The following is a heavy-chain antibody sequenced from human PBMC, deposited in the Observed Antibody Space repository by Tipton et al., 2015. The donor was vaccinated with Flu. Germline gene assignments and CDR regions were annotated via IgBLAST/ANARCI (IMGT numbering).Heavy chain of an antibody. CDR1: GGSISSYY. CDR3: ARDHAYYYDSSRGGAFDI. CDR2: IYYSGST. V-gene: IGHV4-59*01. J-gene: IGHJ3*02. Sequence: SLTCTVSGGSISSYYWSWIRQPPGKGLEWIGYIYYSGSTNYNPSLKSRVTISVDTSKNQFSPKLSSVTAADTAVYYCARDHAYYYDSSRGGAFDIWGQGTMVTVSS. D-gene: IGHD3-22*01.